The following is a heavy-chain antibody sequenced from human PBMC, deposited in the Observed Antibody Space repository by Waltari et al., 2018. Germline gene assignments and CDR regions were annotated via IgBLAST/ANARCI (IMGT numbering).Heavy chain of an antibody. CDR1: GGSISSGGHY. CDR3: ARHWKRSGYRFDP. CDR2: IYYSGST. Sequence: QLRLQESGPGMVKPSETLSLTCTFYGGSISSGGHYWGWSRQSPGKGLEWIGSIYYSGSTYYNPTLVSRVTISGDTSKNEFSLKLSSVTAADTALYYCARHWKRSGYRFDPWGQGTLVTVSS. V-gene: IGHV4-39*01. D-gene: IGHD5-12*01. J-gene: IGHJ5*02.